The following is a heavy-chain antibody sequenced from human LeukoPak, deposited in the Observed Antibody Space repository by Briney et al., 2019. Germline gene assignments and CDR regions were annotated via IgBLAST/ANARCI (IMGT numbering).Heavy chain of an antibody. J-gene: IGHJ6*02. CDR1: GGSISSYY. CDR3: ARGSGYYYYYGMDV. Sequence: KPSETLSLTCTDSGGSISSYYWSWIRQPPGKGLEWIGYIYYSGSTNYNPSLKSRVTISVDTSKNQFSLKLSSVTAADTAVYYCARGSGYYYYYGMDVWGQGTTVTVSS. CDR2: IYYSGST. D-gene: IGHD3-10*01. V-gene: IGHV4-59*08.